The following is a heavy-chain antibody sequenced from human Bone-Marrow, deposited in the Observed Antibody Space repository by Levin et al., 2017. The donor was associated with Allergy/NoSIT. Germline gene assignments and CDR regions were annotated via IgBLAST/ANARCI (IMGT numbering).Heavy chain of an antibody. D-gene: IGHD7-27*01. CDR3: ARINLGNNWYFDL. CDR1: AGSVSSNSYY. J-gene: IGHJ2*01. CDR2: IYYSGST. V-gene: IGHV4-61*01. Sequence: SETLSLTCIVSAGSVSSNSYYWSWIRQPPRKGLEWIGDIYYSGSTNYNPSLKSRLTISIDTSKNQFSLELTSVTAADTAVYYCARINLGNNWYFDLWGRGTLVTISS.